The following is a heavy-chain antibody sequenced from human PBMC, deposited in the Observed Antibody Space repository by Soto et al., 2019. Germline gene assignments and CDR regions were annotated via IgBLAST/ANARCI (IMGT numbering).Heavy chain of an antibody. CDR2: TYYRSKWYN. J-gene: IGHJ6*02. CDR1: GDSVSSNSAT. Sequence: SQTLSLTCAISGDSVSSNSATWNWIRQPPSRGLEWLGRTYYRSKWYNDYAVSVKSRITINPDTSKNQFSLQLNSVTPEDTAVYYCVRGHYFDSSTYPDVMDFWGQGTTVTVSS. D-gene: IGHD3-22*01. CDR3: VRGHYFDSSTYPDVMDF. V-gene: IGHV6-1*01.